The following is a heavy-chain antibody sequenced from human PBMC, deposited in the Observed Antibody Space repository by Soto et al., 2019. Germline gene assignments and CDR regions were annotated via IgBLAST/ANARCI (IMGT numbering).Heavy chain of an antibody. CDR1: GFTFSNYA. V-gene: IGHV3-30*04. Sequence: QVQLVDSGGGVVQPGRSLRLSCEVSGFTFSNYAMHWVRQAPGKGLEWVAVISYGGKTKYYADSVKGRFTISRDNSNNRLYLQMNSLKVEDTAVYYCARDWGGGVDPLYFFDFWGQGPLVSVS. J-gene: IGHJ4*02. CDR3: ARDWGGGVDPLYFFDF. CDR2: ISYGGKTK. D-gene: IGHD2-21*02.